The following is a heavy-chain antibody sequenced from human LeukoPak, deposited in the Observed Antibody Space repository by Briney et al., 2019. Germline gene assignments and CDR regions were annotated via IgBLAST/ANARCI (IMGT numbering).Heavy chain of an antibody. CDR1: GFTFSSYA. Sequence: GGSLRLSCAASGFTFSSYAMHWVRQAPGKGLEWVAVISYDGSNKYYADSVKGRFTISRDNAKNSLYLQMNSLRAEDTAVYYCARDHWVKVQLERLQHPASCYYYYGMDVWGQGTTVTVSS. J-gene: IGHJ6*02. CDR2: ISYDGSNK. CDR3: ARDHWVKVQLERLQHPASCYYYYGMDV. D-gene: IGHD1-1*01. V-gene: IGHV3-30-3*01.